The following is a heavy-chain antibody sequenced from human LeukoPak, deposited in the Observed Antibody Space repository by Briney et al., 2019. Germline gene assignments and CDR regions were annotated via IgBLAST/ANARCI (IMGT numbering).Heavy chain of an antibody. J-gene: IGHJ4*02. CDR3: ARVRHSSSGGYYFDY. CDR2: IYYSGST. CDR1: GGSISSGGYY. Sequence: SQTLSLTCTVSGGSISSGGYYWSWIRQHPGKGLEWIGYIYYSGSTYYNPSLKSRVTISVDTSKNQFSLKLSSVTAADTAVYSCARVRHSSSGGYYFDYWGQGTLVTVSS. D-gene: IGHD6-6*01. V-gene: IGHV4-31*03.